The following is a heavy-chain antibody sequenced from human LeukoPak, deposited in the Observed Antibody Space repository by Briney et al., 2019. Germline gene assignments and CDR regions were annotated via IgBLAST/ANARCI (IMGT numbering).Heavy chain of an antibody. D-gene: IGHD1-26*01. Sequence: SETLSLTCAVYGGSFSGDFWSWIRQSPGKGLEWIGEINHGGSTTYNPSLQSRVTMSVDTSTNQISLKMTSVTAADTAVYYCARAVGTTTALFDYWGQGTLVTVSS. CDR3: ARAVGTTTALFDY. CDR2: INHGGST. V-gene: IGHV4-34*01. CDR1: GGSFSGDF. J-gene: IGHJ4*02.